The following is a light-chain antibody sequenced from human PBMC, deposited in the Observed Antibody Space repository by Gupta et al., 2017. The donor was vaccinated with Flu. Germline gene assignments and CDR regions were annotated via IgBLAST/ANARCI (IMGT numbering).Light chain of an antibody. CDR3: QQCYSTPRT. V-gene: IGKV1-39*01. J-gene: IGKJ1*01. Sequence: PSCLSASVGDRVTITGRSSQSVSSYLNWYQQKPTKAPRLLIYAASSWQSGIPSRFSGSGSGTDFTLTISRLQPEDFATYYCQQCYSTPRTFGQGTKVEIK. CDR1: QSVSSY. CDR2: AAS.